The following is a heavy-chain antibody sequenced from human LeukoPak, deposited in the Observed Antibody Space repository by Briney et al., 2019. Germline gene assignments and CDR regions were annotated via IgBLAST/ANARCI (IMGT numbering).Heavy chain of an antibody. CDR2: INPSGGST. CDR3: ARADTMIVVPYAFDI. Sequence: ASVKVSCKASGYSFTSYYMHWVRQAPGQGLEWMGIINPSGGSTSYAQKFQGRVTMTRDMSTSTVYMELSSLRSGDTAVYYCARADTMIVVPYAFDIWGQGTMVTVSS. CDR1: GYSFTSYY. J-gene: IGHJ3*02. D-gene: IGHD3-22*01. V-gene: IGHV1-46*01.